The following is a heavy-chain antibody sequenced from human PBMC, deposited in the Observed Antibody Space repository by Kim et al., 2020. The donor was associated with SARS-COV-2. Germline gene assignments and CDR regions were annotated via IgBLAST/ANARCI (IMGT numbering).Heavy chain of an antibody. CDR3: ARVRGSFWSGYADY. CDR1: GYTFTTSG. CDR2: SSTYDVNR. J-gene: IGHJ4*02. Sequence: ASVKVSCKASGYTFTTSGISWVRQAPGQGLEWMGWSSTYDVNRRIPQNLQGRVTMTTDTATSTAYMELRSLKSDDTAVYYCARVRGSFWSGYADYWGQGTLVTVSS. D-gene: IGHD3-3*01. V-gene: IGHV1-18*04.